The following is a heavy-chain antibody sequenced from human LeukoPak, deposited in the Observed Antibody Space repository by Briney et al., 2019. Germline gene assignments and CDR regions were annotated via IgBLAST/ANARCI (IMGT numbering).Heavy chain of an antibody. V-gene: IGHV1-2*02. CDR3: ARVYTLPPLFDY. D-gene: IGHD2-15*01. CDR2: INPNSGGT. CDR1: GYTFTGYY. J-gene: IGHJ4*02. Sequence: ASVKVSCKASGYTFTGYYMHWVRQAPGQGLEWMGWINPNSGGTKFAQKFQDRVTMTRDTSISTAYMELSRLRYDDTAIYYFARVYTLPPLFDYWGQGTLVTVSS.